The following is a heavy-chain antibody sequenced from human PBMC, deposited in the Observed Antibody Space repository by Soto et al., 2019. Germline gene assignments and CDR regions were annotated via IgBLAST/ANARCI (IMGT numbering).Heavy chain of an antibody. J-gene: IGHJ4*02. V-gene: IGHV3-23*01. D-gene: IGHD1-1*01. CDR2: LSHDGGNI. CDR1: DFSFTHHA. CDR3: AKRRGTWVDTAIDF. Sequence: GGSLRLSCVAPDFSFTHHAMTWVRLPPGKGLQWVAALSHDGGNIYYRDSVRGRFTISRDNSKNTLYLQMHSLKAEDTAVYFCAKRRGTWVDTAIDFWGQGTQVTVSS.